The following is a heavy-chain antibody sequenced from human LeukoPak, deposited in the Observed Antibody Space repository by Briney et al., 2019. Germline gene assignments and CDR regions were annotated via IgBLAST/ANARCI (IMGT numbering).Heavy chain of an antibody. Sequence: GGSLRLSCATSGFTFSSYAMSWVRQAPGKGLEWVANIKQDGSEKYYVDSVKGRFTISRDNAKNSLYLQMNSLRAEDTAVYYCARDQDYYDSSGYLCYWGQGTLVTVSS. CDR3: ARDQDYYDSSGYLCY. CDR2: IKQDGSEK. J-gene: IGHJ4*02. D-gene: IGHD3-22*01. V-gene: IGHV3-7*01. CDR1: GFTFSSYA.